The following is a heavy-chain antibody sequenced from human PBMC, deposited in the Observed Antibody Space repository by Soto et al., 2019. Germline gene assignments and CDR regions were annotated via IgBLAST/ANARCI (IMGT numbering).Heavy chain of an antibody. CDR3: ARAFWASSSSWYSDYSMEYSY. J-gene: IGHJ4*02. D-gene: IGHD6-13*01. CDR2: INPKSGGT. V-gene: IGHV1-2*02. CDR1: GYTFTGYY. Sequence: ASVKVSCKASGYTFTGYYMHWVRQAPGLGLEWMGWINPKSGGTNYAQKFQGRVTMTRDTSISTAYMELSRLRSDDTAVYYCARAFWASSSSWYSDYSMEYSYWGQGTLVTSPQ.